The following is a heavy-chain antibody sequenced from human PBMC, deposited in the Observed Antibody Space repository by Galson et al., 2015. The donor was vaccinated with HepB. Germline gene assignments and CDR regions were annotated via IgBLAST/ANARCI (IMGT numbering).Heavy chain of an antibody. D-gene: IGHD3-22*01. CDR2: ISSGDTT. V-gene: IGHV3-66*01. Sequence: SLRLSCAASGFTFIDNYMAWVRQAPGKGLEWVSLISSGDTTFDADSVKGRFTISRDVSKNTLFLQMTRLRPEDTAVYYCARVVYYSDSSGYYRGPLFDHWGQGTLITVSS. J-gene: IGHJ4*02. CDR3: ARVVYYSDSSGYYRGPLFDH. CDR1: GFTFIDNY.